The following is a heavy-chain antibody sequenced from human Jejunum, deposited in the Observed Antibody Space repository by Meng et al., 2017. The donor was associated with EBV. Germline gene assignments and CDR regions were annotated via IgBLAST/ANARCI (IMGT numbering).Heavy chain of an antibody. V-gene: IGHV1-18*01. CDR1: GYTFTSYG. CDR2: ITVYNGNT. J-gene: IGHJ4*02. Sequence: QVQLVQAGVEVKKPGSSVNVSCKTSGYTFTSYGISWVQQAPGHGPEWIEWITVYNGNTNYAPRLQGRVTMTTDISTSTAYMELRSLRSDDTAVYYCARDSSGYHAHDKVSDYWGQGTLGTVSS. CDR3: ARDSSGYHAHDKVSDY. D-gene: IGHD2-15*01.